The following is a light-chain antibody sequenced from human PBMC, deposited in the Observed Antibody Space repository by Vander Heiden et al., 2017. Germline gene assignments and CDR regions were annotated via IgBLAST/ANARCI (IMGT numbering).Light chain of an antibody. CDR3: QQYNSYSGYT. J-gene: IGKJ2*01. V-gene: IGKV1-5*01. CDR1: QSISRW. CDR2: DVS. Sequence: DIQMTQSPSTLSVSVGDRVTITCRASQSISRWLAWYQQKPGKAPKLLIYDVSSLGSGIPSRFSGSGSGTEFTLTISSLQPDDFASYYCQQYNSYSGYTFGQGTKLEIK.